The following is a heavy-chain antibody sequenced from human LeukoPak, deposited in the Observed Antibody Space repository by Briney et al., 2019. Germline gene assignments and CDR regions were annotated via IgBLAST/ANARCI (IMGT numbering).Heavy chain of an antibody. D-gene: IGHD1-26*01. CDR3: AREEPPPGEYFQH. V-gene: IGHV3-49*03. Sequence: GGSLRLSCTASGFTFGDYAMSWFRQAPGKGLEWVGFIRSKAYGGTTEYAASVKGRFTISRDDSKSIAYLQMNSLKTEDTAVYYCAREEPPPGEYFQHWGQGTLVTVSS. CDR2: IRSKAYGGTT. CDR1: GFTFGDYA. J-gene: IGHJ1*01.